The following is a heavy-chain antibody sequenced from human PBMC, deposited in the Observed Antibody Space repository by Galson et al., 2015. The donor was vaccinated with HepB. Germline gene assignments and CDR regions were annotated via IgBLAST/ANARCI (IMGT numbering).Heavy chain of an antibody. J-gene: IGHJ6*02. V-gene: IGHV3-30-3*01. CDR3: ARGELRFLEWLLTHYYYYYGMDV. Sequence: SLRLSCAASGFTFSSYAMHWVRQAPGKGLEWVAVISYDGSNKYYADSVKGRFTISRVNSKNTLYLQMNSLRAEDTAVYYCARGELRFLEWLLTHYYYYYGMDVWGQGTTVTVSS. D-gene: IGHD3-3*01. CDR2: ISYDGSNK. CDR1: GFTFSSYA.